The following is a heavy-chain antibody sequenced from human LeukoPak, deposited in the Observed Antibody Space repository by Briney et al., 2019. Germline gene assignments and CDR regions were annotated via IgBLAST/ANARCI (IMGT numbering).Heavy chain of an antibody. D-gene: IGHD3-22*01. Sequence: SETLSLTCAVSGGSISSGGYSWSWIRQPPGKGLEWIGYIYHSGSTYYNPSLKSRVTISVDTSKNQFSLKLSSVTAADTAVYYCARDPSGYFNYWGQGTLATVSS. CDR1: GGSISSGGYS. V-gene: IGHV4-30-2*01. CDR3: ARDPSGYFNY. CDR2: IYHSGST. J-gene: IGHJ4*02.